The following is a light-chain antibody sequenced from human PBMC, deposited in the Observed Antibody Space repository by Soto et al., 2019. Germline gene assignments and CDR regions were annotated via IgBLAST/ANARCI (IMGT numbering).Light chain of an antibody. CDR1: SSNIGSNT. CDR2: SNN. J-gene: IGLJ2*01. Sequence: QSVLTQPPSASGTPGQRVTISCSGSSSNIGSNTVNWYQQLPGTAPKLLIYSNNQRPSGVPARFSGSKSGTTASLAISGLQSEDEADYYCAAWADSPNCVVFGGGTKLTVL. CDR3: AAWADSPNCVV. V-gene: IGLV1-44*01.